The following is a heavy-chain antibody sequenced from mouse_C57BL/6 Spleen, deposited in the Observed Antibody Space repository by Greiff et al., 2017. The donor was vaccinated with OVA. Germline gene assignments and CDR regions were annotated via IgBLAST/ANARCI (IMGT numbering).Heavy chain of an antibody. D-gene: IGHD1-3*01. V-gene: IGHV1-52*01. CDR3: ARSSPNHYYAMDY. J-gene: IGHJ4*01. Sequence: VQLQQPGAELVRPGSSVKLSCKASGYTFTSYWMHWVKQRPIQGLEWIGNIDPSDSETHYNQKFKDKATLTVDKSSSTAYMQLSSLTSEDSAVYYCARSSPNHYYAMDYWGQGTSVTVSS. CDR2: IDPSDSET. CDR1: GYTFTSYW.